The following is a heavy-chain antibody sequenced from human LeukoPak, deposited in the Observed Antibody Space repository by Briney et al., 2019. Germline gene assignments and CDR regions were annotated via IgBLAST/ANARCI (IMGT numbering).Heavy chain of an antibody. CDR2: ISFDGSNT. Sequence: GGSLRLSCAASGFTFSTSGMHWVRQPPGKWLEWVALISFDGSNTYSADSVKGRFTVSRDNSKNTLYLEMNNMGGEDTAVYYCAREGLPGHYDGSALYGMDVWGQGTTVTVSS. V-gene: IGHV3-33*05. CDR3: AREGLPGHYDGSALYGMDV. J-gene: IGHJ6*02. CDR1: GFTFSTSG. D-gene: IGHD3-22*01.